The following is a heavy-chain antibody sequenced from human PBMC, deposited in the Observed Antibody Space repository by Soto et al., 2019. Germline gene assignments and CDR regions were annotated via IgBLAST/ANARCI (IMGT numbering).Heavy chain of an antibody. CDR1: GYSFDDYA. V-gene: IGHV3-9*01. CDR3: AKEFHRPIWFGDFFYIEV. J-gene: IGHJ6*01. D-gene: IGHD3-10*01. Sequence: EAQLVESGGGVAQPGRSLRLSCEGSGYSFDDYAMHWVRQAPGKGLEWVSGISWNSNRVAYADSVKGRFSISRDNVLNALELGNECLKTGDNGLYYWAKEFHRPIWFGDFFYIEVWGQGATVTVSP. CDR2: ISWNSNRV.